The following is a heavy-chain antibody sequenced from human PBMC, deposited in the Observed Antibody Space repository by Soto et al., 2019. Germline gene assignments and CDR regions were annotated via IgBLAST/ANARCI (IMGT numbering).Heavy chain of an antibody. V-gene: IGHV3-30*18. CDR2: ISYDGSNK. CDR3: AKDGGSYVDY. Sequence: QVQLVESGGGVVQPGRSLRLSCAASGFTFRSYGMHWVRQAPGKGLEWVAVISYDGSNKYYADSVKGRFTISRDNSKNTLYLQMNSLRAEDTAVYYCAKDGGSYVDYWGQGTLVTVSS. CDR1: GFTFRSYG. D-gene: IGHD1-26*01. J-gene: IGHJ4*02.